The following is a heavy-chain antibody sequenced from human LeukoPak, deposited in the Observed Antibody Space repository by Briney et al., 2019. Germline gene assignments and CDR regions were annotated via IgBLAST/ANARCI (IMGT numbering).Heavy chain of an antibody. CDR2: INPNSGGT. J-gene: IGHJ3*02. Sequence: ASVKVSCKASGYTFTGYYMHWVRQAPGQGLEWMGRINPNSGGTNSAQKFQGRVTMTRDTSISTAYMELSRLRSDDTAVYYCARGGSSLTPRIYAFDIWGQGTMVTVSS. V-gene: IGHV1-2*06. CDR1: GYTFTGYY. CDR3: ARGGSSLTPRIYAFDI. D-gene: IGHD3-3*01.